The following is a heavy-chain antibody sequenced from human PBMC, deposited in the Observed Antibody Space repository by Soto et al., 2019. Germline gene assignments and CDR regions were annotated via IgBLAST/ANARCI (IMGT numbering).Heavy chain of an antibody. Sequence: ASVKASWKVSRNTLAEISMHWGRQSPGKRLEWMGGFDPEDGETIYAQKFQGRVTMTEDTSTDTAYMELSSLRSEDTAVYYCATGSRVTNYFDRLPPSYSGQRTLVTVSS. CDR3: ATGSRVTNYFDRLPPSY. CDR1: RNTLAEIS. J-gene: IGHJ4*02. D-gene: IGHD3-9*01. V-gene: IGHV1-24*01. CDR2: FDPEDGET.